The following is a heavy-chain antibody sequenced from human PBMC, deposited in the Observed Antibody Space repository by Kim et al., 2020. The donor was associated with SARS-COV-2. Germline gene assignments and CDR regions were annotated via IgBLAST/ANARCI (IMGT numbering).Heavy chain of an antibody. CDR1: GFTFDDYA. D-gene: IGHD6-13*01. V-gene: IGHV3-9*01. CDR2: ISWNSGSI. Sequence: GGSLRLSCAASGFTFDDYAMHWVRQAPGKGLEWVSGISWNSGSIGYADSVKGRFTISRDNAKNSLYLQMNSLRAEDTALYYCAKENAALSRWGQGTLVTVSS. CDR3: AKENAALSR. J-gene: IGHJ4*02.